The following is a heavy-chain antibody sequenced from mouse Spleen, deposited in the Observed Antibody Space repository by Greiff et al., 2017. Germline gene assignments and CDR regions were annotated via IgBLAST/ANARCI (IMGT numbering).Heavy chain of an antibody. CDR3: ARETGGGSYAMDY. V-gene: IGHV1-7*01. CDR1: GYTFTSYW. CDR2: INPSTGYT. Sequence: QVQLKQSGAELAKPGASVKMSCKASGYTFTSYWMHWVKQRPGQGLEWIGYINPSTGYTEYNQKFKDKATLTADKSSSTAYMQLSSLTSEDSAVYYCARETGGGSYAMDYWGQGTSVTVSS. J-gene: IGHJ4*01. D-gene: IGHD1-1*02.